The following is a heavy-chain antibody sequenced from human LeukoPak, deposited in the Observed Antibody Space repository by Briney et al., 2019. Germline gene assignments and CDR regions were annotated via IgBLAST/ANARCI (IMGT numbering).Heavy chain of an antibody. J-gene: IGHJ3*02. V-gene: IGHV4-59*11. CDR1: GGSISSHY. Sequence: SETLSLTCTVSGGSISSHYWNWIRQPPGKGLEWIGYIYNSVSTNYNPSLKSRVTISVDTSKNQFSLKLSSVTAADTAVYYCARDLPPYDYVWGSYHLNAFDIWGQGTMVTVSS. CDR3: ARDLPPYDYVWGSYHLNAFDI. D-gene: IGHD3-16*02. CDR2: IYNSVST.